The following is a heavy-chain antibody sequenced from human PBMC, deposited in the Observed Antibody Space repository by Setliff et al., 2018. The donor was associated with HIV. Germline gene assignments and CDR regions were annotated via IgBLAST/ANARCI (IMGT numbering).Heavy chain of an antibody. CDR2: IIPILGIA. D-gene: IGHD6-13*01. CDR1: GGTFSSYA. J-gene: IGHJ1*01. Sequence: GASVKVSCKASGGTFSSYAISWVRQAPGQGLEWMGGIIPILGIANYAQKFQGRVTITTDESTSTAYMELSSLRSEDTAVYYCARPIAAAGTHFPQWGQGTLFTVSS. CDR3: ARPIAAAGTHFPQ. V-gene: IGHV1-69*10.